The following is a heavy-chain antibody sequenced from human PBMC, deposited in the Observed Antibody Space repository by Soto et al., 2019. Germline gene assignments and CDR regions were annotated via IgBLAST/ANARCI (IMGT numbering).Heavy chain of an antibody. CDR3: ARTREDSSGYYYFDY. V-gene: IGHV2-5*02. Sequence: QITLKESGPTLVKPTQTLTLTCTFSGFSLSTSGVGVGWISQPQGKALEWLALIYWDDDKRYSPSLKSRLTITKDTSKNQVVLTMTNMDPVDTATYYCARTREDSSGYYYFDYWGQGTLVTVSS. CDR2: IYWDDDK. D-gene: IGHD3-22*01. CDR1: GFSLSTSGVG. J-gene: IGHJ4*02.